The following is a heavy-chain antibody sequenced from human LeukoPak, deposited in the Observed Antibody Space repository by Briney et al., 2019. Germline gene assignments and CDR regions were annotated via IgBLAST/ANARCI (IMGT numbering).Heavy chain of an antibody. J-gene: IGHJ4*02. V-gene: IGHV3-21*01. CDR3: ARDRRGYSYGDIDY. CDR1: GFTFTTYS. D-gene: IGHD5-18*01. Sequence: GGSLRLSCAASGFTFTTYSMNWVRQAPGKGPEWVSSISSTSSYVYYADSVRGRFTISRDNAKNSLYLQMNSLRAEDTAVYYCARDRRGYSYGDIDYWGQGTLVTVSS. CDR2: ISSTSSYV.